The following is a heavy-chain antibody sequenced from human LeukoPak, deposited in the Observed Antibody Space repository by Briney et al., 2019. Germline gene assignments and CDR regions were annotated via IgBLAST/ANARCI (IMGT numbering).Heavy chain of an antibody. J-gene: IGHJ6*03. CDR3: ARLSIAARGVYYYMDV. Sequence: SVKVSCKASGGTFSSYAISWVRQAPGQGLEWMGGIIPIFGTANYAQKFQGRVTITTDESTSTAYMELSSLRSEDTAVYYCARLSIAARGVYYYMDVWGKGTTVTVSS. CDR2: IIPIFGTA. V-gene: IGHV1-69*05. CDR1: GGTFSSYA. D-gene: IGHD6-6*01.